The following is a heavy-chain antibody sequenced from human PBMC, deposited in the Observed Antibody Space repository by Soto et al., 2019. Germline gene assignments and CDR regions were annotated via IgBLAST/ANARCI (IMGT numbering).Heavy chain of an antibody. D-gene: IGHD3-22*01. V-gene: IGHV3-7*04. CDR2: IKQDGSEK. CDR1: GFTFRSHW. CDR3: ARADYYDSSGCYCGN. Sequence: EVQLVESGGGLVQPGGSLRLSCAASGFTFRSHWMSWVRQAPGKGLEWVANIKQDGSEKYYVDSVKGRVTISRDNAKNSLYLQMNSLRAEDTAVYYCARADYYDSSGCYCGNWGQGTLVTVSS. J-gene: IGHJ4*02.